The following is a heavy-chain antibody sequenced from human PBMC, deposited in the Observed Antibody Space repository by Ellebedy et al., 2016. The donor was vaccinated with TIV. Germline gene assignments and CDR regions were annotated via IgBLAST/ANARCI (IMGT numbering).Heavy chain of an antibody. Sequence: ASVKVSCKASGYTFTGYYMHWVRQAPGQGLEWMGWINPDSGGTSSAQKFQGRVTMTRDTSINAAYMELSRLRSDDTAVYYCARGEDILTGYLLDYWGQGTLVTVSS. CDR3: ARGEDILTGYLLDY. D-gene: IGHD3-9*01. CDR2: INPDSGGT. V-gene: IGHV1-2*02. CDR1: GYTFTGYY. J-gene: IGHJ4*02.